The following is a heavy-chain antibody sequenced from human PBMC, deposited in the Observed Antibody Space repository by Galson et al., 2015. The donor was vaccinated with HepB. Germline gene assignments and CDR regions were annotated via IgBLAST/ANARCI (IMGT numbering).Heavy chain of an antibody. CDR2: IYPGDSDT. Sequence: QSGAEVKKPGESLRISCKGSGYSFTNYWIVWVRQMPGKGLEWMGVIYPGDSDTRYSPSFQGQVTISADKSSSTAYLQWSSLKASDTAMYYCATAYYDSSGYPYYFDYWAREPWSPSPQ. CDR3: ATAYYDSSGYPYYFDY. V-gene: IGHV5-51*01. J-gene: IGHJ4*02. CDR1: GYSFTNYW. D-gene: IGHD3-22*01.